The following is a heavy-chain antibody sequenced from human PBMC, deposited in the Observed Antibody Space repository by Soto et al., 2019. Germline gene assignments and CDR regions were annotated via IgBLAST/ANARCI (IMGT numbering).Heavy chain of an antibody. Sequence: PVGSLRLSCAASGFTFSSYGMHWVRQAPGKGLEWVAVISYDASNKYYADSVKGRFTISRDNSKNTLYLQMNSLRAEDTAVYYCAKGGYQLLSYYYYYYGMDVWGQGTTVTVSS. CDR3: AKGGYQLLSYYYYYYGMDV. D-gene: IGHD2-2*01. V-gene: IGHV3-30*18. CDR1: GFTFSSYG. J-gene: IGHJ6*02. CDR2: ISYDASNK.